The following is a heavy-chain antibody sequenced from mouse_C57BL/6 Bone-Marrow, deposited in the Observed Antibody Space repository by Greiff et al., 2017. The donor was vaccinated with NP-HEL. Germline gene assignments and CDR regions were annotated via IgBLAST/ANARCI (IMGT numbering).Heavy chain of an antibody. CDR1: GYSFTDYN. J-gene: IGHJ2*01. V-gene: IGHV1-39*01. CDR2: INPNYGTT. Sequence: VQLQQSGPELVKPGASVKISCKASGYSFTDYNMNWVKQSNGKSLEWIGVINPNYGTTSYNQKFKGKATLTVDQSSSTAYMQLNSLTSEDSAVSYCSIPYYSNYFYFDYWGQGTTLTVSS. CDR3: SIPYYSNYFYFDY. D-gene: IGHD2-5*01.